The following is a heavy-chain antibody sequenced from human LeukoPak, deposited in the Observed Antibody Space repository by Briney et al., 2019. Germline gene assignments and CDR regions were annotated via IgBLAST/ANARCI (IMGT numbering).Heavy chain of an antibody. CDR3: ARDLIVAAGAFDI. CDR1: GYTFIRYD. V-gene: IGHV1-8*03. Sequence: ASVKVSCKASGYTFIRYDINWVRQATGQGLEWMGWMNPNSGKTGYAQKFQGRVTITRNTSISTAYMELSSLRSEDTAVYYCARDLIVAAGAFDIWGQGTMVTVSS. D-gene: IGHD5-12*01. CDR2: MNPNSGKT. J-gene: IGHJ3*02.